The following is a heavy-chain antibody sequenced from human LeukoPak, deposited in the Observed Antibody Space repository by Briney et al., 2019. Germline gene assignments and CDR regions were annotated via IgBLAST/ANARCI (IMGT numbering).Heavy chain of an antibody. CDR1: GASINSSNFY. Sequence: SETLSLTCTVSGASINSSNFYWGWIRQPPGKGLEWIANIYDRGSTYYNPSLKSRVTISVDTSKNQFSLKLSSVTAADTAVYYCARGYDSSVIGYWGQGTLVTVSS. V-gene: IGHV4-39*07. CDR2: IYDRGST. J-gene: IGHJ4*02. CDR3: ARGYDSSVIGY. D-gene: IGHD3-22*01.